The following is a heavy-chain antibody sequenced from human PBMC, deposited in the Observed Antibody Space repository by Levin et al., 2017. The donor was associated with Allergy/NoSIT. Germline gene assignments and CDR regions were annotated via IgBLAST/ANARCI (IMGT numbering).Heavy chain of an antibody. Sequence: GESLKISCAASGFTFSNYAMSWVRQAPGKGLEWVSGISDSGGSTNYADSVKGRFTISRDNSKNTLYVQMNSLRAEDTAVYYCAKEGGRAAAGTGGFGYYYYGMDVWGQGTTVTVSS. CDR3: AKEGGRAAAGTGGFGYYYYGMDV. CDR2: ISDSGGST. J-gene: IGHJ6*02. V-gene: IGHV3-23*01. CDR1: GFTFSNYA. D-gene: IGHD6-13*01.